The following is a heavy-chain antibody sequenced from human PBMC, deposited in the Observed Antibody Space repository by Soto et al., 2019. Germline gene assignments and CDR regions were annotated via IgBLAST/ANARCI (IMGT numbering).Heavy chain of an antibody. J-gene: IGHJ4*02. CDR3: ARGSRITIFGVADY. CDR1: GGSISSGDYY. V-gene: IGHV4-30-4*01. Sequence: PSETLSLTCTVSGGSISSGDYYWSWIRQPPGKGLEWIGYIYYSGSTYYNPSLKSRVTISVDTSKNQFSLKLSSVTAADTAVYYCARGSRITIFGVADYWGQGTLVTVSS. CDR2: IYYSGST. D-gene: IGHD3-3*01.